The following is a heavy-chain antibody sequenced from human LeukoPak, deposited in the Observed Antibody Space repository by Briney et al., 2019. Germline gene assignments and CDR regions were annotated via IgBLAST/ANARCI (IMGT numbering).Heavy chain of an antibody. D-gene: IGHD3-3*01. CDR2: INPSGGST. CDR3: ARAGSYSDFWSGYYTSYYYYMDV. J-gene: IGHJ6*03. Sequence: ASVKVSCKASGYTFTSYYMHWVRQAPGQGLERMGIINPSGGSTSYAQKFQGTVTMTRDTSTSTVYMEVRCLRSEDAAVYYCARAGSYSDFWSGYYTSYYYYMDVWGKGTTVTVSS. CDR1: GYTFTSYY. V-gene: IGHV1-46*03.